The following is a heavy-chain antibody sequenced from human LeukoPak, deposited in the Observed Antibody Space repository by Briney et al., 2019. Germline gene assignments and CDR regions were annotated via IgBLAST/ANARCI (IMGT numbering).Heavy chain of an antibody. Sequence: GGSLTLSCAASGFTFSNYVMNWVRQAPGKGLEWVSSISSSNYIHYADSVKGRFTISRDNVKNSLYLQMNSLRAEDTAVYFCARGTLGAWGWWGQGALVTVSS. V-gene: IGHV3-21*01. J-gene: IGHJ4*02. CDR2: ISSSNYI. CDR3: ARGTLGAWGW. CDR1: GFTFSNYV. D-gene: IGHD6-19*01.